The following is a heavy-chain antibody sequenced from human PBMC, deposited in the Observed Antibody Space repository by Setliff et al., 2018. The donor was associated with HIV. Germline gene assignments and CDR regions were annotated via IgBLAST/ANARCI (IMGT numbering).Heavy chain of an antibody. CDR2: INGNTLYI. D-gene: IGHD6-13*01. CDR3: ARVGSSTSLDY. CDR1: GFTFSSYS. Sequence: PGGSLRLSCAASGFTFSSYSMNWVRQAPGKGLEWVSSINGNTLYISYAASVRRRFTISRDNAKGSLYLQLTSLRPEDTGVYFCARVGSSTSLDYWGQGILVTVSS. V-gene: IGHV3-21*06. J-gene: IGHJ4*02.